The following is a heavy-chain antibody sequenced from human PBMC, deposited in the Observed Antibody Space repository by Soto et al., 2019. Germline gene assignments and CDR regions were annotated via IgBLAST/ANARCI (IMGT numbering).Heavy chain of an antibody. J-gene: IGHJ4*02. D-gene: IGHD2-15*01. V-gene: IGHV1-46*01. CDR1: GYTFTSYY. CDR2: INPSGGST. Sequence: ASVKVSCKASGYTFTSYYMHWVRQAPGQGLEWMGIINPSGGSTRYAQKFQGRVTMTRDTSTSTVYMELSSLRSEDTAVYYCARVLGYCSGGSCYGRNYFDYWGQGTLVTVSS. CDR3: ARVLGYCSGGSCYGRNYFDY.